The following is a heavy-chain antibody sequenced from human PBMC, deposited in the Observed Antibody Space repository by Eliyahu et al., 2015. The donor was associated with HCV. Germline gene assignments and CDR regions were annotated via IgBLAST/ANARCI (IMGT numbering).Heavy chain of an antibody. J-gene: IGHJ4*02. Sequence: EVQLVESGGGLVKPGGSLRLSCAASGFSFSSNSMNWVRQAPGKGLEWVSSISSGSTYIHYADSLKGRLTISRDNSKNSVYLQMNSLRAEDTAVYYCAREEAYGGNLPFDFWGQGTLVTVSS. CDR1: GFSFSSNS. CDR2: ISSGSTYI. D-gene: IGHD4-23*01. V-gene: IGHV3-21*01. CDR3: AREEAYGGNLPFDF.